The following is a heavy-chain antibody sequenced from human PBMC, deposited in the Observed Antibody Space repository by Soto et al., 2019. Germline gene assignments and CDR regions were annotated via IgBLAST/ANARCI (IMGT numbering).Heavy chain of an antibody. D-gene: IGHD3-10*01. CDR3: APLSRFALDY. V-gene: IGHV3-21*01. Sequence: GGSLRLSCAASGFSFNTYSMNWVRQAPGKGLEWVSSISSSSSYINYANSVKGRFTISRDNAKNSLYLQMNSLRAEDTAVYYCAPLSRFALDYWGQGTLVTVSS. CDR2: ISSSSSYI. J-gene: IGHJ4*02. CDR1: GFSFNTYS.